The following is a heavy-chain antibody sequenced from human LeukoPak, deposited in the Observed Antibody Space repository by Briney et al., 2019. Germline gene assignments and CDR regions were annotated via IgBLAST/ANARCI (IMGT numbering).Heavy chain of an antibody. CDR3: AVGRPRNATRLDDGYDF. D-gene: IGHD1-1*01. CDR1: SGSFSAYY. CDR2: ISTSGRT. V-gene: IGHV4-59*10. Sequence: SETLSLTCAVYSGSFSAYYWSWIRQPAGKGLEWIGRISTSGRTNYNPSLKSRLTMSADTSKNQFSLILNSVTAADTAVYYCAVGRPRNATRLDDGYDFWGQGTMVTVSS. J-gene: IGHJ3*01.